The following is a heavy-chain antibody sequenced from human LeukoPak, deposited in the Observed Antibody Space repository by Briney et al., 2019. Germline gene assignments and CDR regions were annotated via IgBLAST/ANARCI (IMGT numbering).Heavy chain of an antibody. J-gene: IGHJ4*02. CDR1: GFTFSNYW. V-gene: IGHV3-74*01. D-gene: IGHD6-13*01. Sequence: GGSLRLSCAASGFTFSNYWVHWVRQAPAKGLVWVSRINSDGSSRNYADSVKGRFTISRDNAKNTLYLQMNSLRAEDTAVYYCASASSHRIAAGGDYWGQGTLVTVSS. CDR2: INSDGSSR. CDR3: ASASSHRIAAGGDY.